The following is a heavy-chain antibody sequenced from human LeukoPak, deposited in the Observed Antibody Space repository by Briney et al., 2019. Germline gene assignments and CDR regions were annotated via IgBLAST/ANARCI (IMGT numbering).Heavy chain of an antibody. CDR1: GYTLTELS. CDR2: FDPEDGET. D-gene: IGHD6-13*01. J-gene: IGHJ6*02. Sequence: ASVKVSCKVSGYTLTELSMHWVRQAPGKGLEWMGGFDPEDGETIYAQKFQGRVTMTEDTSTDTAYMELSSLRSEDTAVYYCATRKTAYSCSWSGVLYYGMDVWGQGTTVTVSS. V-gene: IGHV1-24*01. CDR3: ATRKTAYSCSWSGVLYYGMDV.